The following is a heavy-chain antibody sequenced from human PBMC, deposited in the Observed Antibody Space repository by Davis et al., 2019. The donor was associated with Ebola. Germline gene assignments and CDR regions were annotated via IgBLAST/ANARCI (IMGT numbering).Heavy chain of an antibody. J-gene: IGHJ4*02. D-gene: IGHD6-6*01. CDR3: ARVRGTLIAA. Sequence: SETLSLTCAVYGGSFSGYYWSWIRQPPGKGLEWIGEINHSGSTNYNPSLTSRVTISVDTSKNQFSLKLSSVTAADTAVYYCARVRGTLIAAWGQGTLVTVSS. CDR2: INHSGST. CDR1: GGSFSGYY. V-gene: IGHV4-34*01.